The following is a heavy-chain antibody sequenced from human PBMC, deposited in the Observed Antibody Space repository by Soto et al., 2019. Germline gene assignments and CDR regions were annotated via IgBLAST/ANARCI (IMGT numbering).Heavy chain of an antibody. CDR3: ARRRYYYYGMDV. J-gene: IGHJ6*02. CDR1: GYTFTNFW. CDR2: IDPSDSYT. Sequence: GESLKISCKGYGYTFTNFWIGWVRQMPGKGLEWMGRIDPSDSYTNYSPSFQGHVTISADKSISTAYLQWSSLKASDTAMYYCARRRYYYYGMDVWGQGTTVTVSS. V-gene: IGHV5-10-1*01.